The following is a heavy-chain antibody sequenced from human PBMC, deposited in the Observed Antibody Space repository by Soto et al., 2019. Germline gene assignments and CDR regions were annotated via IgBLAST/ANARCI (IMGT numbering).Heavy chain of an antibody. CDR2: IHYSGST. D-gene: IGHD3-22*01. Sequence: PSETLSLTCTVSGGSIISYYWSWIRQPPGKGLEWIGYIHYSGSTNYNPSLKSRVTMSVDTSKNQFSLKVRSVTAADTAVYFCASNGYDYPNWFDPWGQGTLVTVSS. J-gene: IGHJ5*02. V-gene: IGHV4-59*01. CDR3: ASNGYDYPNWFDP. CDR1: GGSIISYY.